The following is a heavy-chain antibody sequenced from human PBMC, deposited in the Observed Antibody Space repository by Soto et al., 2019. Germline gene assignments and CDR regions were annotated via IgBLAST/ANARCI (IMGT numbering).Heavy chain of an antibody. CDR2: INPSGGST. J-gene: IGHJ6*02. D-gene: IGHD3-16*01. V-gene: IGHV1-46*01. CDR3: AREGLVGTNSYYGMDV. Sequence: ASVKVSCKASGYSFTSYYIHWVRQAPGQGLEWMGVINPSGGSTTYAQKFQGRVTMTRDTSTSVVYMELSSLRSDDTVVYYCAREGLVGTNSYYGMDVWGQGTTVTVSS. CDR1: GYSFTSYY.